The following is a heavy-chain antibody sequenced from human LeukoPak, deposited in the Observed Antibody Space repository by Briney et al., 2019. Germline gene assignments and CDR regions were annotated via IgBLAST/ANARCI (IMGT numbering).Heavy chain of an antibody. CDR2: VDPGDSDS. CDR1: GYSFTSYW. Sequence: GESLKISCKGSGYSFTSYWIGWGRQMPGKGLEWMGIVDPGDSDSRYSPSFQGQVTISADKSISTAYLQWSSLKASDTAVYYCASSLIRYNWNDGSDAFDIWGQGTMVTVSS. J-gene: IGHJ3*02. CDR3: ASSLIRYNWNDGSDAFDI. V-gene: IGHV5-51*01. D-gene: IGHD1-1*01.